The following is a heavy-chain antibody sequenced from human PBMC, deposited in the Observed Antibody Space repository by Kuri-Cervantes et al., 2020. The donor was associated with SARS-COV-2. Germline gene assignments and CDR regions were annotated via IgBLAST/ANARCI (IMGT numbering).Heavy chain of an antibody. D-gene: IGHD6-13*01. Sequence: GSLRLSCTVSGGSVSSGSYYWSWIRQPPGKGLEWIGYIYYTGSTNYSPSLKSRVTISVDTSKNQFSLKLSSVTAADTAVYYCARVAAGTIEDYYYGVDVWGQGTTVTVSS. CDR2: IYYTGST. CDR3: ARVAAGTIEDYYYGVDV. V-gene: IGHV4-61*01. J-gene: IGHJ6*02. CDR1: GGSVSSGSYY.